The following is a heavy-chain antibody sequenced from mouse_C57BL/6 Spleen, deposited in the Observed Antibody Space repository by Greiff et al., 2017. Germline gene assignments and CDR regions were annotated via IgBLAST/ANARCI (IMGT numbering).Heavy chain of an antibody. D-gene: IGHD2-4*01. Sequence: DVQLQESGPGLVKPSQSLSLTCSVTGYSITSGYYWNWIRQFPGNKLEWMGYISYDGSNNYNPSLKNRISITRDTSKNQFFLKLNSVTTEDTATYYCARDVEDYDGYAMDYWGQGTSVTVSS. J-gene: IGHJ4*01. CDR1: GYSITSGYY. CDR2: ISYDGSN. V-gene: IGHV3-6*01. CDR3: ARDVEDYDGYAMDY.